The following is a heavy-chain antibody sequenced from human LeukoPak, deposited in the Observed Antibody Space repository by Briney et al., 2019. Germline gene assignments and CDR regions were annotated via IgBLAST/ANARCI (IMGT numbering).Heavy chain of an antibody. CDR3: ASLYCSSTSCPQGIDY. Sequence: GGSLRLSCAASGFTFSSYGMHWVRQAPGKGLEWVAVIWYDGSNKYYADSVKGRFTISRDNSKNTLYLQMNSLRAEDTAVYYCASLYCSSTSCPQGIDYWGQGTLVTVSS. D-gene: IGHD2-2*01. CDR2: IWYDGSNK. CDR1: GFTFSSYG. V-gene: IGHV3-33*01. J-gene: IGHJ4*02.